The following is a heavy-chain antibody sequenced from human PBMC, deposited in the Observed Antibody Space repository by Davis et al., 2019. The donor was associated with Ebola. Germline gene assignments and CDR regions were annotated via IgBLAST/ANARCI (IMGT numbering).Heavy chain of an antibody. J-gene: IGHJ4*02. CDR3: ARDAFSLSRYDTEDH. D-gene: IGHD3-9*01. CDR2: ISGTGTST. CDR1: RFTFSAYA. Sequence: GESLKISCVVSRFTFSAYAMAWVRQAPGKGLQWVSYISGTGTSTFYADSVKGRFTISRDNARDSLYLQMDSLRVEDTAIYYCARDAFSLSRYDTEDHWGQGTLVTVSS. V-gene: IGHV3-48*04.